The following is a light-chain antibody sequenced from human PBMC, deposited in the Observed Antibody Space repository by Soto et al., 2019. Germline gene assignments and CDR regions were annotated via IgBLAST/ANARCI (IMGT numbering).Light chain of an antibody. CDR1: QSISNS. V-gene: IGKV3-15*01. CDR3: QQYNNWPPRT. J-gene: IGKJ2*01. Sequence: IVMTQSPASLSVSPGETATLSCRASQSISNSLAWYQQKPGQAPSLLIYGASTRATGIPARFSGSGSGTEFTLTISSMQSEDSALYYCQQYNNWPPRTFGQGTKLEIK. CDR2: GAS.